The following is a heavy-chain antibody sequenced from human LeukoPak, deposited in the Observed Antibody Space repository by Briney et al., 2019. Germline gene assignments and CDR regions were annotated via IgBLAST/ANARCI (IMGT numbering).Heavy chain of an antibody. CDR3: ARAGPYSSGRIDY. CDR1: GGSISSSNW. CDR2: IYHSGST. Sequence: PSGTLSLTCAVSGGSISSSNWWSWVRQPPGKGLEWIGEIYHSGSTYYNPSLKSRVTISVDRSKNQFSLKLSSVTAADTAVYYCARAGPYSSGRIDYWGQGTLVTVSS. V-gene: IGHV4-4*02. J-gene: IGHJ4*02. D-gene: IGHD6-19*01.